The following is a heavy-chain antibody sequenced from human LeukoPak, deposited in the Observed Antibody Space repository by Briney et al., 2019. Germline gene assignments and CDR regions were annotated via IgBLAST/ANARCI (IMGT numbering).Heavy chain of an antibody. CDR1: GGSFSGYY. D-gene: IGHD6-13*01. V-gene: IGHV4-34*01. CDR2: NNDSGST. CDR3: ARGPGYNRIAAASRVGKGPMGGGSYGMDV. Sequence: PSETLSLTCAVYGGSFSGYYWSWIRQPPGKGLEWIGENNDSGSTNYNPSLKSRVTISVDTSKNQFSLKLSSVTAADTAVYYCARGPGYNRIAAASRVGKGPMGGGSYGMDVWGQGTTVTVSS. J-gene: IGHJ6*02.